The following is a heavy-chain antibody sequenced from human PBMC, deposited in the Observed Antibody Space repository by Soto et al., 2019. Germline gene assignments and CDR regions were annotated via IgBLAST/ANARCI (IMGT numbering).Heavy chain of an antibody. Sequence: GGSLRLSCATPGFPPSSYAMSSVRPAPGKGLEWVSAISGSGGSTYYADSVKGRFTISRDNSKNTLYLQMNSLRAEDTAVYYCAKDLSPLYYYYGMDVWGQGTTVTVSS. J-gene: IGHJ6*02. V-gene: IGHV3-23*01. CDR1: GFPPSSYA. CDR2: ISGSGGST. CDR3: AKDLSPLYYYYGMDV.